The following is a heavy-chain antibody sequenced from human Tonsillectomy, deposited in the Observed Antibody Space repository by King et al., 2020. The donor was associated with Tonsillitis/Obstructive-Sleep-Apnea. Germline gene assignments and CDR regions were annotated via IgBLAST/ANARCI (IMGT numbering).Heavy chain of an antibody. D-gene: IGHD2-2*01. J-gene: IGHJ4*02. CDR3: AHETDFCSSTSCYCFDY. Sequence: TLKESGPTLVKPTQTLTLTCTFSGFSLSTSGVGVGWIRQPPGKALEWLALIYWDDDKRYSPSLKSRLTITKDTPKNQVVLTMTNMDPVDTATYYCAHETDFCSSTSCYCFDYWGQGTLVTVSS. CDR1: GFSLSTSGVG. V-gene: IGHV2-5*02. CDR2: IYWDDDK.